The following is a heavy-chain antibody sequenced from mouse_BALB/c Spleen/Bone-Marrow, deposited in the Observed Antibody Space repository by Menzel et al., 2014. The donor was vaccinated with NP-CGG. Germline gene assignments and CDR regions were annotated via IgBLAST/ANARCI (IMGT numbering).Heavy chain of an antibody. CDR2: ISSGSSTI. D-gene: IGHD2-1*01. J-gene: IGHJ4*01. Sequence: DVKLVESGGGLVQPGGSRKLSCAASGFTFSSFGMHWVRQAPEKGLEWVAYISSGSSTIYYADTVKGRFTISRDNPKNTLFLQMTNLRYEDTAMYYCGRYGNYFYAIDYWGQGISVTVSS. CDR1: GFTFSSFG. CDR3: GRYGNYFYAIDY. V-gene: IGHV5-17*02.